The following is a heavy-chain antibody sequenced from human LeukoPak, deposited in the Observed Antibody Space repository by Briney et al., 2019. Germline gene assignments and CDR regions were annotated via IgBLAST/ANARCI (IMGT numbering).Heavy chain of an antibody. CDR1: GFTFSSYS. Sequence: PGGSLRLSCAASGFTFSSYSMNWVRQAPGKGLEWVSSISSSSSYIYYADSVKGRFTISRDNAKNSLYLQMNSLRAEDTAVYYCAGKNLSSGWYYVYWGQGTLVTVSS. D-gene: IGHD6-19*01. CDR2: ISSSSSYI. J-gene: IGHJ4*02. CDR3: AGKNLSSGWYYVY. V-gene: IGHV3-21*01.